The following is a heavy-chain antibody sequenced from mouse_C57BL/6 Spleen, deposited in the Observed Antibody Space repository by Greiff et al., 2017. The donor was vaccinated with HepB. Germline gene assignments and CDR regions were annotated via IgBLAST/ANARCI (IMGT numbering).Heavy chain of an antibody. V-gene: IGHV14-4*01. D-gene: IGHD1-1*01. J-gene: IGHJ3*01. CDR1: GFNIKDDY. CDR3: TTHYGVAY. Sequence: EVQLQQSGAELVRPGASVKLSCTASGFNIKDDYMHWVKQRPEQGLEWIGWIDPENGDTEYASKFQGKATITADKSSNTAYLQLSSLTSEDTAVYYCTTHYGVAYWGQGTLVTVSA. CDR2: IDPENGDT.